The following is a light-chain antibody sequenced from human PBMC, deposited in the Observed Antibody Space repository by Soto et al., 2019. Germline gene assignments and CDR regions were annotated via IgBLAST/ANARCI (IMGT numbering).Light chain of an antibody. J-gene: IGLJ1*01. V-gene: IGLV1-40*01. CDR3: QSYDSSLSGFYV. CDR1: SSNIGAGYD. Sequence: QSVLTQPPSVSGAPGQRVTIYCTGSSSNIGAGYDVHWYQQLPGTAPKLLIYGNSNRPSGVPDRFSGSKSGTSASLAITGLQAEDEADYYCQSYDSSLSGFYVFGTGNKLTVL. CDR2: GNS.